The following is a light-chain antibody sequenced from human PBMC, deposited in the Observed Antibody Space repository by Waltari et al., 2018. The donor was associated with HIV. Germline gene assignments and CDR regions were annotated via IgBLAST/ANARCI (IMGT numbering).Light chain of an antibody. V-gene: IGKV3-15*01. J-gene: IGKJ4*01. Sequence: IVLTQSPATLSVSPGERATLSCTASQSVNTNLAWYQQKPGQAPRLLIYDVSTRATGIPARFSGSGSGTEFTLTISSLQSEDFAIYYCQQYNNWLTFGGGTKVEIK. CDR3: QQYNNWLT. CDR2: DVS. CDR1: QSVNTN.